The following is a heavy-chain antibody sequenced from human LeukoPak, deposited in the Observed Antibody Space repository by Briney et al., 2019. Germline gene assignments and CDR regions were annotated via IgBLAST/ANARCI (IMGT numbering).Heavy chain of an antibody. CDR1: GGSISSYY. D-gene: IGHD2-15*01. J-gene: IGHJ5*02. CDR3: AREGYCSGGSCDNWFDP. V-gene: IGHV4-59*12. Sequence: PSETLSLTCTVSGGSISSYYWSWIRQPAGKGLEWIGYIYHSGSTYYNPSLKSRVTISVDRSKNQFSLNLSSVTAADTAVYYCAREGYCSGGSCDNWFDPWGQGTLVTVSS. CDR2: IYHSGST.